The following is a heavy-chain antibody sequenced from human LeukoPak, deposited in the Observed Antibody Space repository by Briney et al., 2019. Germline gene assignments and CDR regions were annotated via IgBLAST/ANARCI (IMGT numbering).Heavy chain of an antibody. CDR3: ARGVYDSSGYYYAYYFEY. V-gene: IGHV1-69*05. J-gene: IGHJ4*02. D-gene: IGHD3-22*01. CDR2: IIPIFGTA. Sequence: SVKVSCKASGGTFSSYAISWVRQAPGQGLEWMGGIIPIFGTANYAQKFQGRVTITTDESTSTAYMELSSLRSEDTAVYYCARGVYDSSGYYYAYYFEYWGQGTLVTVSS. CDR1: GGTFSSYA.